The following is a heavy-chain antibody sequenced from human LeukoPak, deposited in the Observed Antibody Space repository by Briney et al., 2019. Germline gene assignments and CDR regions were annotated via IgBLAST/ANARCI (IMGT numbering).Heavy chain of an antibody. CDR1: GFTFSSYG. V-gene: IGHV3-33*01. D-gene: IGHD5-12*01. CDR3: ARDGWLRTFDY. J-gene: IGHJ4*02. CDR2: IWYDGSNK. Sequence: GGSLRLSCAASGFTFSSYGMHWVRQAPGKGLEWVAVIWYDGSNKYYADSVKGRFTSSRDNSKNTLYLQMNSLRAEDTAVYYCARDGWLRTFDYWGQGTLVTVSS.